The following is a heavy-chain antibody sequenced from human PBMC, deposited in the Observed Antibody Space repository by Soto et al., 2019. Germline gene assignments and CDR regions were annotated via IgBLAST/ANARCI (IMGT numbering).Heavy chain of an antibody. CDR3: ARGVRSSWYYGWFDP. Sequence: SETLSLTCTVSGGSISTYFWSWIRQPAGKGLEWIGRIYTSGSTNYNPSLKSRVTMSVDTSKNQFSLKLSSVTAADTAVYYCARGVRSSWYYGWFDPWGQGTLVTVSS. D-gene: IGHD6-13*01. CDR2: IYTSGST. J-gene: IGHJ5*02. V-gene: IGHV4-4*07. CDR1: GGSISTYF.